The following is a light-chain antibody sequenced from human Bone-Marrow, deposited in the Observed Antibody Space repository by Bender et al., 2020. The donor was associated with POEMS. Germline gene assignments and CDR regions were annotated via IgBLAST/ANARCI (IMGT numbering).Light chain of an antibody. CDR3: SSYRTSNTLI. Sequence: QSALTQPRSVSGSPGQSVTISCTGTSSDLGTYNYVSWYQQHPGRAPKLIIFDLNRRPSGVPDRFSGSKSGYTASLTISGLQPEDEAEYYCSSYRTSNTLIFGGGTKLTVL. CDR1: SSDLGTYNY. J-gene: IGLJ2*01. CDR2: DLN. V-gene: IGLV2-11*01.